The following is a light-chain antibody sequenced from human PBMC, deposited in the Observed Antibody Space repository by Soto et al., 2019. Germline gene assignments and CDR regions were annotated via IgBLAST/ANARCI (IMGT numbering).Light chain of an antibody. CDR3: EPYGSSPPA. V-gene: IGKV3-20*01. Sequence: ELVLTQSPGTLSLSPGERATLSCRASQSVSSSYLAWYQQKPGQAPRLLIYGASSRATGIPDRFSGSGSGTDFNLTISRLEPEYFAVYYCEPYGSSPPAFGQGTKVDIK. CDR1: QSVSSSY. CDR2: GAS. J-gene: IGKJ1*01.